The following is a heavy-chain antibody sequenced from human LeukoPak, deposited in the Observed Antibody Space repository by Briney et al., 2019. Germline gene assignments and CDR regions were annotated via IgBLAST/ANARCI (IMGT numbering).Heavy chain of an antibody. CDR1: GLTFSSYA. V-gene: IGHV3-23*01. CDR2: ISGSGGDT. Sequence: GGPLRLPCAASGLTFSSYAMICVRQSPGKGLEWVSSISGSGGDTHYADSVKGRFTISRDNSKNTLYLQMNSLRAEDTDLYYCAKLYYDFWSGYPYYFDYWGQGTLVTVSS. D-gene: IGHD3-3*01. CDR3: AKLYYDFWSGYPYYFDY. J-gene: IGHJ4*02.